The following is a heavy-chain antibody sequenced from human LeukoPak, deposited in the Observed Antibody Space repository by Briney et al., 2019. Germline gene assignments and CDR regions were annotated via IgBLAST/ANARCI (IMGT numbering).Heavy chain of an antibody. J-gene: IGHJ4*02. Sequence: PGRSLRLSCAASGFTFSSYGMHWVRQAPGPGLERVAVIWYDGSNKYYADSVKGRFTISRDNSKNTLYLQMNSLRADDTAVYYCARDWEQWLVLGYWGQGTLVTVSS. D-gene: IGHD6-19*01. CDR1: GFTFSSYG. CDR3: ARDWEQWLVLGY. V-gene: IGHV3-33*01. CDR2: IWYDGSNK.